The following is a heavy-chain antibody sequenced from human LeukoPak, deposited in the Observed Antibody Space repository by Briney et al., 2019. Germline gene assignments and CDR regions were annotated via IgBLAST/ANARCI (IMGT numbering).Heavy chain of an antibody. D-gene: IGHD3-22*01. Sequence: GRSLRLSCAAAGFTSSSYAMHWVRQAPGKGLEWVAVISYDGSNKYYADSVKGRFTISRDNSKNTLYLQMNSLRAEDTAVYYCARGRYDSSGYYYYNWLDYWGQGTLVTVSS. CDR3: ARGRYDSSGYYYYNWLDY. CDR2: ISYDGSNK. CDR1: GFTSSSYA. V-gene: IGHV3-30-3*01. J-gene: IGHJ4*02.